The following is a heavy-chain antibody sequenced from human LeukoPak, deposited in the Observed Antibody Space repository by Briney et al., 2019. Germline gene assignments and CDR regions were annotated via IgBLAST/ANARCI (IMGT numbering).Heavy chain of an antibody. CDR1: GFTFNNAW. CDR3: AKSGATGTTSGGVYFDY. J-gene: IGHJ4*02. V-gene: IGHV3-30*02. Sequence: GGSLRLSCAASGFTFNNAWMSWVRQAPGKGLEWVAFIRYDGSNKYYADSVKGRFTISRDNSKNTLYLQMNSLRAEDTAVYYCAKSGATGTTSGGVYFDYWGQGTLVTVSS. CDR2: IRYDGSNK. D-gene: IGHD1-7*01.